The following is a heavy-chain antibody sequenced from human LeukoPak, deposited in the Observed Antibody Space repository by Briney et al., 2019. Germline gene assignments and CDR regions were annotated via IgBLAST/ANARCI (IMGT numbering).Heavy chain of an antibody. CDR2: ISYDGSNK. Sequence: PGRSLRLSCAASGFTFSSYGMHWVRQAPGKGLEWVTVISYDGSNKYYADSVKGRFTISRDNAKNSLYLQMNSLRAEDTAVYYCASGEMATPRADYWGQGTLVTVSS. J-gene: IGHJ4*02. V-gene: IGHV3-30*03. CDR3: ASGEMATPRADY. D-gene: IGHD5-24*01. CDR1: GFTFSSYG.